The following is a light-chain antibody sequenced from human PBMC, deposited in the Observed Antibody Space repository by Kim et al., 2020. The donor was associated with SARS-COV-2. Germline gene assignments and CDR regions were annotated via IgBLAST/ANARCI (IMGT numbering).Light chain of an antibody. CDR1: SGINVASYR. V-gene: IGLV5-45*01. J-gene: IGLJ2*01. CDR2: YTSDSDK. Sequence: LTCTLSSGINVASYRIYWYQQKPGSPPQYLLGYTSDSDKQQGSGVPSRFSGSKDVPANAGILLISGLQSEDGADYYCMIWHSNAVVFGGGTQLTVL. CDR3: MIWHSNAVV.